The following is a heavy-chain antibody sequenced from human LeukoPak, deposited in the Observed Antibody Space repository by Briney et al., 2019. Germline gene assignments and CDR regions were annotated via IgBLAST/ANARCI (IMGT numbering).Heavy chain of an antibody. Sequence: GGSLRLSCAASQFTSTYYAMHWVRQAPGKGLEWVAIISYDGSDKYYADSVKGRFSIFRDNSKNTQYLQMDSLRPEDTAVYYCARDANWGEIDYWGQGTLVTVSS. V-gene: IGHV3-30-3*01. CDR3: ARDANWGEIDY. CDR2: ISYDGSDK. D-gene: IGHD7-27*01. J-gene: IGHJ4*02. CDR1: QFTSTYYA.